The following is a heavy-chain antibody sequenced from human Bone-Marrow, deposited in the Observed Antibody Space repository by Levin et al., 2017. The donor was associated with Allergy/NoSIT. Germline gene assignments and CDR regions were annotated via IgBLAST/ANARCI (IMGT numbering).Heavy chain of an antibody. D-gene: IGHD2-15*01. V-gene: IGHV4-39*01. CDR3: ARHSKRGAADS. CDR2: IYYFGNT. Sequence: NSSETLSLTCNVSGGSINTGSNYWAWIRQPPGKGLEWIGSIYYFGNTYYSPSLKGRITLLVDTSANQFSLKMTSVTVADTAVYYCARHSKRGAADSWGQGTLVTVSS. J-gene: IGHJ4*02. CDR1: GGSINTGSNY.